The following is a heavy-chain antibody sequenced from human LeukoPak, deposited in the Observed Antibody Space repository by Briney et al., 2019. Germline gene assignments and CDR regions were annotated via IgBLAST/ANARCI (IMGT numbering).Heavy chain of an antibody. J-gene: IGHJ4*02. V-gene: IGHV3-33*01. CDR3: ARHGKGGYTGYDQGSTYDY. D-gene: IGHD5-12*01. CDR1: GFTFSTYA. Sequence: GGSLRLSCAASGFTFSTYAMHWVRQAPGKGLEWVAFIWPDGSKKYYADSVKGRFAISRENSKNTVYLQMNDLRPEDTALYFCARHGKGGYTGYDQGSTYDYWGQGTLVTVSS. CDR2: IWPDGSKK.